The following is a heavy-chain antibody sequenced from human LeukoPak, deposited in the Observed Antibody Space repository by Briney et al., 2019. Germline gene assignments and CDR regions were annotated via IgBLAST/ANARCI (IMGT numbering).Heavy chain of an antibody. V-gene: IGHV3-74*01. CDR1: GFTFSNFF. CDR3: SGGGSITVAGY. CDR2: INSDGSST. D-gene: IGHD3-10*01. J-gene: IGHJ4*02. Sequence: GGSLRLSCAASGFTFSNFFMHWVRQAPGKGLVWVSRINSDGSSTNYADSVKGRFTISRDNAKNTLFLQMNSLRAEDSAVYYCSGGGSITVAGYWGQGTLVTVSS.